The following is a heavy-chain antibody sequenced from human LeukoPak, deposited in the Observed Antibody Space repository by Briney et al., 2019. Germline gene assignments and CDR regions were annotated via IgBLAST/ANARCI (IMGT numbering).Heavy chain of an antibody. CDR1: GFTFSGYS. J-gene: IGHJ4*02. CDR3: ARLPVGAVPASNYFDY. V-gene: IGHV3-21*01. Sequence: PGGSLRLSCAGSGFTFSGYSMSWVRQAPGKGLEWVSFISGSSSYINYADSVKGRFTTSRDNAKNSVYLQMNSLRAEDTAMYYCARLPVGAVPASNYFDYWGQGTLVTVSS. CDR2: ISGSSSYI. D-gene: IGHD6-19*01.